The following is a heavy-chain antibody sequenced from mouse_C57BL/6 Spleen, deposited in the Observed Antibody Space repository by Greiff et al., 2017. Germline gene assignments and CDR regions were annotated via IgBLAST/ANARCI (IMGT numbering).Heavy chain of an antibody. J-gene: IGHJ4*01. Sequence: EVKLVESGGGLVQSGRSLRLSCATSGFTFSDFYMEWVRQAPGKGLEWIAASRNKANDYTTEYSASVKGRFIVSRDTSQSILYLQMNALRAEDTAIYYCARHYYGRSYEDYAMDYWGQGTSVTVSS. D-gene: IGHD1-1*01. V-gene: IGHV7-1*01. CDR3: ARHYYGRSYEDYAMDY. CDR2: SRNKANDYTT. CDR1: GFTFSDFY.